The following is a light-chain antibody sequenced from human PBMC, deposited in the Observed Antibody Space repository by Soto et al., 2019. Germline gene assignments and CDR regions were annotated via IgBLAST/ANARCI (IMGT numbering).Light chain of an antibody. CDR2: HAS. J-gene: IGKJ1*01. CDR1: QSISSW. Sequence: DIQMTQSPSTLSASVGDRVTITCRASQSISSWLAWYQQKPGKAPNLLIYHASSLESGVPSRFSGSGSGTEFTLTISSLQPDDFATYYCQQYNSFWTFDQGTKVEIK. V-gene: IGKV1-5*01. CDR3: QQYNSFWT.